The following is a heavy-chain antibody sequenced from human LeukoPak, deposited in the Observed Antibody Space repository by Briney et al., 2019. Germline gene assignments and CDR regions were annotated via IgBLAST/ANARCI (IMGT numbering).Heavy chain of an antibody. J-gene: IGHJ6*03. CDR3: ASDYPLYFYYTDV. CDR2: VSISSSISSTTTK. V-gene: IGHV3-48*04. Sequence: GGSLRLSCAASGFTFSDYGMNWVRQAPGKGLEWVSYVSISSSISSTTTKHYADSVKGRFTISRDNAKNSLYLQMNSLRVEDTAVYYCASDYPLYFYYTDVWGKGTTVTVSS. CDR1: GFTFSDYG.